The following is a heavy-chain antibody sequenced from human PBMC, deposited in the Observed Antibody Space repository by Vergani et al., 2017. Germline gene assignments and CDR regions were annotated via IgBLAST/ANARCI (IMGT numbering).Heavy chain of an antibody. CDR1: GFTFDDYT. CDR3: AKERPAPGGFDY. CDR2: ISWDGGST. Sequence: EVQLVESGGVVVQPGGSLRLSCAASGFTFDDYTMHWVRQAPGKGLEWVSLISWDGGSTYYADSVKGRFTISRDNSKNSLYLQMNSLRAEDTAVYYCAKERPAPGGFDYWGQGTLVTVSS. J-gene: IGHJ4*02. D-gene: IGHD3-10*01. V-gene: IGHV3-43*01.